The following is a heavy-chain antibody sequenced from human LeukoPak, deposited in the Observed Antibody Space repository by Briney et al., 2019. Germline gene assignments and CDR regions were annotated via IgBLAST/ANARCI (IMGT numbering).Heavy chain of an antibody. CDR2: IWNDGTNK. CDR3: ARDLYADYVWGSFDY. D-gene: IGHD3-16*01. J-gene: IGHJ4*02. V-gene: IGHV3-33*01. Sequence: HPGGSLRLSCAASGFTFSSYGMHWVRQAPGKGLEWVAVIWNDGTNKYYADSVKGRFTISRDNSKNTLYLQMNSLRAEDTAVYYCARDLYADYVWGSFDYWGQGTLVTVSS. CDR1: GFTFSSYG.